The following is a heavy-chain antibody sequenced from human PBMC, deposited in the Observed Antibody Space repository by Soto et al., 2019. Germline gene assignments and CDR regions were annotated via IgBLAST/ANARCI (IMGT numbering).Heavy chain of an antibody. CDR1: GFTFSTYA. J-gene: IGHJ4*02. D-gene: IGHD6-19*01. CDR3: AKDRKSGSGWYWDY. V-gene: IGHV3-23*01. CDR2: ISGSGGST. Sequence: HPGGAVRLSCAASGFTFSTYAMSWVRQAPGKGLEWVSGISGSGGSTYYADSVKGRFTISRDNSNNTLYLQMSSLRAEDTAVYYCAKDRKSGSGWYWDYWGQGTLVTVSS.